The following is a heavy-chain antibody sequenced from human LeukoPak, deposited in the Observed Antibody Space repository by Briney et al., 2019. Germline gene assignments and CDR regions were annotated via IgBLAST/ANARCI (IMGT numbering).Heavy chain of an antibody. CDR1: GGSFSGYY. Sequence: SETLSLACAVCGGSFSGYYWNWIRQPSGKGLEWIGEINHSGNTNYNPSLKSRVTISVDTSKNQFSLKLSSVTAADTAVYYCARHGSVAYYDILTGYGARGYFDYWGQGTLVTVSS. V-gene: IGHV4-34*01. J-gene: IGHJ4*02. D-gene: IGHD3-9*01. CDR3: ARHGSVAYYDILTGYGARGYFDY. CDR2: INHSGNT.